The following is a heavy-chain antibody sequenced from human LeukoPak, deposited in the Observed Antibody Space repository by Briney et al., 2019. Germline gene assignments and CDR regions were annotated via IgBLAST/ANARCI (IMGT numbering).Heavy chain of an antibody. CDR2: ISAYSGNT. CDR3: ARDLGDQLIYY. CDR1: GYTFTNYG. D-gene: IGHD1-1*01. J-gene: IGHJ4*02. Sequence: GASVKVSCKASGYTFTNYGIIWVRQAPGQGLEWMGWISAYSGNTKYAQKFQGRVTMTTDTSTNTAYMELRSLRSDDTAVYYCARDLGDQLIYYWGQGTLVTVSS. V-gene: IGHV1-18*01.